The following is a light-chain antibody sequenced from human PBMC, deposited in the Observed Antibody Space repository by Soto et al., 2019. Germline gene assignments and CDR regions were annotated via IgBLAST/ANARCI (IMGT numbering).Light chain of an antibody. J-gene: IGLJ1*01. V-gene: IGLV1-47*02. CDR3: ATWDDSLSGFV. Sequence: QSVLTQPPSASVTPAQRVTISCSGSSSNIGSNYVYCYQQLPGTAPKLLIYSNHQRPSGVPDRFSGSKSGTSASLAISGLRSEDEADYYCATWDDSLSGFVFGTGTKLTVL. CDR2: SNH. CDR1: SSNIGSNY.